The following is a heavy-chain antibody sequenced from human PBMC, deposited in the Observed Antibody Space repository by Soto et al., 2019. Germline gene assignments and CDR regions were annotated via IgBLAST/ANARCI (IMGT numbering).Heavy chain of an antibody. CDR1: GFPFSSYG. V-gene: IGHV3-30*18. Sequence: QVQLVESGEAGVKLGGSWEPPLAPPGFPFSSYGMHWVRRAQGKGLGWVAVISYDGSNKYYADSVKGRFTISRDNSKNTLYLQMNSLRAEDTAVYYCAKSTTGTHRRESDYWGQGTLVTVSS. CDR3: AKSTTGTHRRESDY. D-gene: IGHD1-1*01. CDR2: ISYDGSNK. J-gene: IGHJ4*02.